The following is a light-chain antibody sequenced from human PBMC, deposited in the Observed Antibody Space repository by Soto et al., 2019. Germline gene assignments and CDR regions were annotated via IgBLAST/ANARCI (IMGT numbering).Light chain of an antibody. Sequence: EIVLTQSPATLSLSPGERATLSCRASQSVSSYLAWYQQKPGQAPRLLIYDASNRATGIPARFSGSGSGTDFTLTISSLEPEDFAVYYCQQRSNWPLPFGGGTKVESK. J-gene: IGKJ4*01. CDR2: DAS. CDR3: QQRSNWPLP. CDR1: QSVSSY. V-gene: IGKV3-11*01.